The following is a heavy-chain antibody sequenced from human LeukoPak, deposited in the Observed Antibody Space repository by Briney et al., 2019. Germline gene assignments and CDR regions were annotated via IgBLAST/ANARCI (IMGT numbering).Heavy chain of an antibody. CDR1: GRSINRYH. Sequence: PSVTLSLTCTVSGRSINRYHWIWLPQPPGKGLVCLSYIYDSGSTNYSPSLKSRVTISVDTSKNQFSLKLSSVTAADTAVYYCARGGSGYDSFYYYGMEVWGQGTTVTASS. D-gene: IGHD5-12*01. V-gene: IGHV4-59*01. CDR3: ARGGSGYDSFYYYGMEV. J-gene: IGHJ6*02. CDR2: IYDSGST.